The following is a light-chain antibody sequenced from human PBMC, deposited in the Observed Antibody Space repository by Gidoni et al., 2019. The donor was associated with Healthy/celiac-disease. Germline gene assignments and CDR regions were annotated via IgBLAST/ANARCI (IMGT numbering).Light chain of an antibody. CDR1: QGISSD. CDR3: RQLNSYPALT. J-gene: IGKJ4*01. Sequence: DIQWTQSPSFLSASVGDSVTITCRASQGISSDLAWYQQKPGKASKLLLYAAATLQSGVTSRCSGSGSATEFSLTIISLLPEDFATFYCRQLNSYPALTFGGGTKVEIK. V-gene: IGKV1-9*01. CDR2: AAA.